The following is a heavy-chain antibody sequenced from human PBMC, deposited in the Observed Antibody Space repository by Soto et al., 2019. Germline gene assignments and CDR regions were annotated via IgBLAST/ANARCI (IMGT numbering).Heavy chain of an antibody. V-gene: IGHV3-30*04. D-gene: IGHD6-13*01. CDR3: ARAADSSSWNWFDP. Sequence: GGSLRLSCAASGFNFRSYAIHWVRQAPGKGLEWVAVISYDGSLEYYADSVKGRFTISRDNSKNTLYLQMNSLRGEDTAVYYCARAADSSSWNWFDPWGQGTLVTVSS. CDR2: ISYDGSLE. CDR1: GFNFRSYA. J-gene: IGHJ5*02.